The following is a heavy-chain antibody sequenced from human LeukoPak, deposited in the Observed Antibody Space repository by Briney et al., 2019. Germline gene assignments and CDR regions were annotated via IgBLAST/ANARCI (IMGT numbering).Heavy chain of an antibody. CDR3: ARTEAGSSSIAPTTTDY. J-gene: IGHJ4*02. CDR1: GYTFTSYG. CDR2: ISAYNGNT. Sequence: ASVKVSCKASGYTFTSYGISWVRQAPGQGLEWMGWISAYNGNTNYAQKLQGRVTMTTDTSTSTAYMELRSLRSDDTAVYYCARTEAGSSSIAPTTTDYWGQGTLVTVSS. D-gene: IGHD6-6*01. V-gene: IGHV1-18*01.